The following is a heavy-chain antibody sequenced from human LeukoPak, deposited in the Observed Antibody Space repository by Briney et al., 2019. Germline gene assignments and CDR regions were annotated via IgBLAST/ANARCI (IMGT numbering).Heavy chain of an antibody. CDR3: AFRFDY. Sequence: GGSLRLSCAASGLTFSTYEVNWVRQAPGKGLEWVSYISGSGSTMYYADSVKGRFTISRDNAKNSLYLQMNSLRGDDTAVYYCAFRFDYWGQGTLVTVSP. CDR1: GLTFSTYE. V-gene: IGHV3-48*03. CDR2: ISGSGSTM. J-gene: IGHJ4*02.